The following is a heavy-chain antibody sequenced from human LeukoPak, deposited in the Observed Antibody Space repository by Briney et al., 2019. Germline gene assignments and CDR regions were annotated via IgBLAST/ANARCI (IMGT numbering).Heavy chain of an antibody. CDR1: GGSISSYY. CDR3: ARDRTTSHFDY. D-gene: IGHD4-17*01. Sequence: SETLSLTCTVSGGSISSYYWSCMRQPPGKGLEWIGYIYYSGSTNYNPSLKSRVTISVDTSKNQFSLKLSSVTAADTAVYYCARDRTTSHFDYWGQGTLVTVSS. J-gene: IGHJ4*02. V-gene: IGHV4-59*01. CDR2: IYYSGST.